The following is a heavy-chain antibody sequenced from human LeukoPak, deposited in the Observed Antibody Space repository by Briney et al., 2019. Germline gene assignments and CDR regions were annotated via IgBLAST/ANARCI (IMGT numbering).Heavy chain of an antibody. Sequence: ASVRVSCTASGYIFSDYYLDCGCQAPGQGLEWVGWIHPNSGATHYAQKFQGRLTVTRDTSISTVYMELTRLRSEDTAVYYCATDIGRYSGYTYDCWGQGTLVTAS. CDR2: IHPNSGAT. J-gene: IGHJ4*02. D-gene: IGHD5-12*01. CDR1: GYIFSDYY. CDR3: ATDIGRYSGYTYDC. V-gene: IGHV1-2*02.